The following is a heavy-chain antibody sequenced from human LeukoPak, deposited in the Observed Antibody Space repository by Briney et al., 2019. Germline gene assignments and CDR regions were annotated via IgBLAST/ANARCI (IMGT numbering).Heavy chain of an antibody. V-gene: IGHV6-1*01. CDR2: TYYRSKWYN. CDR1: GDIVTSNNAA. J-gene: IGHJ6*02. CDR3: ARVLMKSSYYYGLDV. Sequence: SQTLSLTCVISGDIVTSNNAAWHWIRQSPSRGLEWLVRTYYRSKWYNDYAVSVKSRITINPDTSKNQFSLQLNSVTPEDTAVYYCARVLMKSSYYYGLDVWGQGTTVTVSS.